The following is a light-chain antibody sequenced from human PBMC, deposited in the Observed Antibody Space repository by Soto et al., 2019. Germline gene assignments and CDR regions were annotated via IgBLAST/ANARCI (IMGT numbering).Light chain of an antibody. CDR3: GTWDSSLSAVV. CDR1: SSNIGNNY. Sequence: QSVLTQPPSVSAAPGQKVTISCSGRSSNIGNNYISWYQQLPGTAPKLLIYDNNKRPSGIPDRFSGAKSGTSATLAITVLQTGDEADYYCGTWDSSLSAVVFGGGTKLTVL. J-gene: IGLJ2*01. CDR2: DNN. V-gene: IGLV1-51*01.